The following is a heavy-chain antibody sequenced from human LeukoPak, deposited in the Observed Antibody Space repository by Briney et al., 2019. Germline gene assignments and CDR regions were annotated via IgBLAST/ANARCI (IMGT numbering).Heavy chain of an antibody. CDR1: GFTFSSYA. V-gene: IGHV3-64*01. J-gene: IGHJ4*02. Sequence: GGSLRLSCAASGFTFSSYAMHWVRQAPGKGLEYVSAISSNGGSTYYANSVKGRFTISRDNSKNTLYLQMGSLSAEDMAVYYCSRDDSSAFDYWGQGTLVTVSS. D-gene: IGHD3-22*01. CDR3: SRDDSSAFDY. CDR2: ISSNGGST.